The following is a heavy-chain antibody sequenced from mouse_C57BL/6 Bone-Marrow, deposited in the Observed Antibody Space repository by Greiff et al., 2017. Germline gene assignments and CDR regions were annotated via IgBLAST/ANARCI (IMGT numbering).Heavy chain of an antibody. D-gene: IGHD2-5*01. V-gene: IGHV1-80*01. CDR3: ARSWYSNLYAMDY. Sequence: VQLQQSGAELVKPGASVKISCKASGYAFSSYWMNWVKQRPGKGLEWIGQIYPGDGDTNYNGKFKGKATLTADKSSSTAYMQLSSLTSEDSAVYFCARSWYSNLYAMDYWGQGTSVTVSS. J-gene: IGHJ4*01. CDR1: GYAFSSYW. CDR2: IYPGDGDT.